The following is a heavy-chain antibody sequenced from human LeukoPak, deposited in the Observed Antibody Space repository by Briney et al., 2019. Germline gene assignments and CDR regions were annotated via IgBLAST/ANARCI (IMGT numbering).Heavy chain of an antibody. CDR1: GFTFSSHA. V-gene: IGHV3-23*01. CDR2: MSGSGGST. Sequence: GSLRLSCAASGFTFSSHALGWVRQAPGKGLEWVSSMSGSGGSTYYADSVKGRFTISRDDSKNTLYLQMNSLRAEDTAVYYCARVRYGELDVWGQGTTVTVSS. J-gene: IGHJ6*02. D-gene: IGHD4-17*01. CDR3: ARVRYGELDV.